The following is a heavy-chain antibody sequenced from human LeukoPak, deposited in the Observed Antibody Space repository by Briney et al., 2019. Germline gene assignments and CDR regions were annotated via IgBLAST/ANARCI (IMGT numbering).Heavy chain of an antibody. Sequence: PSETLSLTCAVYGGSFSGYYWSWIRQPPGKGLEWIGEINHSGSTNYNPSLKSRVTISVDTSKNQFSLKLSSVTAADTAVYHCARGNYYDSSGSNWGQGTLVTVSS. V-gene: IGHV4-34*01. CDR1: GGSFSGYY. J-gene: IGHJ4*02. D-gene: IGHD3-22*01. CDR2: INHSGST. CDR3: ARGNYYDSSGSN.